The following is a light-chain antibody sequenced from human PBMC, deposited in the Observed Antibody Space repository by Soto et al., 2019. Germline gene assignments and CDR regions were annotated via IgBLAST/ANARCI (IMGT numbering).Light chain of an antibody. V-gene: IGLV2-23*01. CDR3: CSYAGSVV. CDR1: SSDDGSYNL. Sequence: QSALTQPASVSGSPGQSITISCTGTSSDDGSYNLVSWYQQHPGKAPKHMIYEGSTRPSGVSNRFSGSKSGNTASLTISGLQAEDVAEYYCCSYAGSVVFGGGTMLTVL. J-gene: IGLJ2*01. CDR2: EGS.